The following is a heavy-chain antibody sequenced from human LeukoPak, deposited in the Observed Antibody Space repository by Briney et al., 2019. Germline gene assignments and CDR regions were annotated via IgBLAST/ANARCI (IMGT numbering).Heavy chain of an antibody. D-gene: IGHD2-21*02. CDR2: ISGSGGST. V-gene: IGHV3-23*01. Sequence: GASLRLSCAASGFTFSSYAMSWVRQAPGKGLEWVSAISGSGGSTYYADSVKGRFTISRDNSKNTLYLQMNSLRAEDTAVYYWAKSALRGLLQGCDYWGQGTLVTVSS. CDR1: GFTFSSYA. J-gene: IGHJ4*02. CDR3: AKSALRGLLQGCDY.